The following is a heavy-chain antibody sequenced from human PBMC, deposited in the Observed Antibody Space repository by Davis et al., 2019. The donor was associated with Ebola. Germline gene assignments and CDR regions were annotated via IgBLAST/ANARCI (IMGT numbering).Heavy chain of an antibody. CDR1: GFTFSSYA. J-gene: IGHJ6*04. CDR3: ARTGDYSYYYGMDV. CDR2: INSDGSST. V-gene: IGHV3-74*01. Sequence: GESLKISCAASGFTFSSYAMSWVRQAPGKGLVWVSRINSDGSSTSYADSVKGRFTISRDNAKNTLYLQMNSLRAEDTAVYYCARTGDYSYYYGMDVWGKGTTVTVSS. D-gene: IGHD4-17*01.